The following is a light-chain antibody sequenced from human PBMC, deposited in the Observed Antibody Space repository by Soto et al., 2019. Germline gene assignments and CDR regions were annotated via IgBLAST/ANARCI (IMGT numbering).Light chain of an antibody. CDR2: EVT. CDR1: SSDIGGYNY. V-gene: IGLV2-8*01. CDR3: SSFTGSNNLYV. J-gene: IGLJ1*01. Sequence: QPILTEPSSATESPGQSVTISCTGTSSDIGGYNYVSWYQQHPGKAPKPMIYEVTKRPSGVPDRFSASRSGNTASLTVSGLQAEDEADYYCSSFTGSNNLYVFGTGTKV.